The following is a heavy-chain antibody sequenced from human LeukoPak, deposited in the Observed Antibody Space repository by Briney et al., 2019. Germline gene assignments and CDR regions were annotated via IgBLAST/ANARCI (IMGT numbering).Heavy chain of an antibody. D-gene: IGHD3-10*01. V-gene: IGHV3-74*01. CDR1: GFTFSSCW. CDR2: INTDGTTT. CDR3: ARDLDSNYYGSGSYGY. Sequence: GGSLRLSCAASGFTFSSCWMHWVRQVPGKGLVWVSRINTDGTTTSYADSVKGRFIISRDNAKNTVYLQMNSLRAEDTAVYYCARDLDSNYYGSGSYGYWGQGTLVTVSS. J-gene: IGHJ4*02.